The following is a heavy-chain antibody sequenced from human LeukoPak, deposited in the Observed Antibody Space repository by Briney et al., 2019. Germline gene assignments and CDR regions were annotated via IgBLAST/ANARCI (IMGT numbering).Heavy chain of an antibody. CDR1: GGSISSGDYY. J-gene: IGHJ6*02. CDR3: ARTETSRFGELIVMDV. D-gene: IGHD3-10*01. Sequence: SETLSLTCTVSGGSISSGDYYWSWIRQPPGKGLEWIGSIYYSGSTYYNPSLKSRVTISVDTSKNQFSLKLSSVTAADTAVYYCARTETSRFGELIVMDVWGQGTTVTVSS. CDR2: IYYSGST. V-gene: IGHV4-39*07.